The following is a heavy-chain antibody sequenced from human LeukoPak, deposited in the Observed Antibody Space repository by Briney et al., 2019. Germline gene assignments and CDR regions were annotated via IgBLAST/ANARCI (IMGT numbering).Heavy chain of an antibody. V-gene: IGHV4-4*07. J-gene: IGHJ4*02. CDR2: IYTSGST. CDR3: ARGGSYYDSSGYYYFDY. D-gene: IGHD3-22*01. Sequence: SETLSLTCTVSGGSISSYYWSWIRQPAGKGLEWIGRIYTSGSTNYNPSLKRRVTISVDTSKNQFSLKLNSVTAADTAVYYCARGGSYYDSSGYYYFDYWGQGTLVTVSS. CDR1: GGSISSYY.